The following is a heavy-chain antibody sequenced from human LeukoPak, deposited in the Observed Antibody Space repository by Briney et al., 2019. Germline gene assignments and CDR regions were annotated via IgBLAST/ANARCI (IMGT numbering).Heavy chain of an antibody. CDR3: ARHGGYSYGVDY. J-gene: IGHJ4*02. CDR1: GYTFTSYD. D-gene: IGHD5-18*01. V-gene: IGHV1-8*03. Sequence: ASVKVSCKASGYTFTSYDINWVPQATGQGLEWMGWMNPNSGNTGYAQKFQGRVTITRNTSISTAYMELSSLRSADTAVYYCARHGGYSYGVDYWGQGTLVTVSS. CDR2: MNPNSGNT.